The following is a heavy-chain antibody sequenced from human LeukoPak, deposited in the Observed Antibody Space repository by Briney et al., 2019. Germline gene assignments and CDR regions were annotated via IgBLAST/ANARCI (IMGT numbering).Heavy chain of an antibody. J-gene: IGHJ4*02. Sequence: GGSLRLSCLASGITFSSSSMSWVRQAPGKGLEWVSAISPGDYTAYYADSVKGRFTVSRDNSKNTLYLQMNSLRAEDTAVYYCAKVASGSYYNWPFDYWGQGTLVTVSS. CDR1: GITFSSSS. CDR2: ISPGDYTA. V-gene: IGHV3-23*01. CDR3: AKVASGSYYNWPFDY. D-gene: IGHD1-26*01.